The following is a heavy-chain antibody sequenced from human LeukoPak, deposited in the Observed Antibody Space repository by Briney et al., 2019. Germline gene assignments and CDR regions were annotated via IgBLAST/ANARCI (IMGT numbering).Heavy chain of an antibody. CDR2: ISSSSSYI. D-gene: IGHD3-10*01. CDR1: GFTFSSYS. Sequence: PGGSLRLSCAASGFTFSSYSMNWVRQAPGKGLEWVSCISSSSSYIYCADSVKGRFTISRDNSKNTLYLQMNSLRAEDTAVYYCAKDPSRTYYYGSGSYSDYWGQGTLVTVSS. CDR3: AKDPSRTYYYGSGSYSDY. J-gene: IGHJ4*02. V-gene: IGHV3-21*01.